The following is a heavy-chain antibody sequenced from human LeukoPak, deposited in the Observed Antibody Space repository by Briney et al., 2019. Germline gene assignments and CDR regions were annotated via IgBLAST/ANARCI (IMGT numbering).Heavy chain of an antibody. J-gene: IGHJ6*03. CDR2: INPSGGST. V-gene: IGHV1-46*01. D-gene: IGHD3-10*01. CDR1: GYTFANYY. CDR3: ARGPRITLIRGGQWYYYMDV. Sequence: ASVKVSCKASGYTFANYYMHWVRQAPGQGLEWMGIINPSGGSTSYAQKFQGRVTMTRDMSTSTDYMELSSLRSEDTAVYYCARGPRITLIRGGQWYYYMDVWGKGTTVTISS.